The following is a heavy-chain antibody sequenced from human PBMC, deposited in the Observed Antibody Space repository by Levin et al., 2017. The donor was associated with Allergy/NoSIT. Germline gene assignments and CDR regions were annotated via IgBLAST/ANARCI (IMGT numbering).Heavy chain of an antibody. Sequence: GGSLRLSCVASGFTFSTFGLHWVRQAPGKGLEWLALIWHDGGNIYYGDSVKGRFTISRDNSKNTVYLQMNSLKDEDTAVYYCAREDAYGSRSEYFLHWGRGTLVTVSS. CDR3: AREDAYGSRSEYFLH. CDR2: IWHDGGNI. V-gene: IGHV3-33*01. J-gene: IGHJ1*01. D-gene: IGHD6-19*01. CDR1: GFTFSTFG.